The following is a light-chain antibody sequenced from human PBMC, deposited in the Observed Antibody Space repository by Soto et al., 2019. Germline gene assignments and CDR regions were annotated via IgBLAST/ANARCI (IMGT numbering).Light chain of an antibody. CDR1: QSIAKY. J-gene: IGKJ5*01. V-gene: IGKV1-39*01. CDR3: QQSYSTPPT. Sequence: DIQMTQSPPSLSVSVGDRVTITCRASQSIAKYINWYQQKPGKAPKLLIHAASSLQSGVPSRFGGSGSGTDFTLSLNNLQPEDFAAYYCQQSYSTPPTFGQGTRLDIK. CDR2: AAS.